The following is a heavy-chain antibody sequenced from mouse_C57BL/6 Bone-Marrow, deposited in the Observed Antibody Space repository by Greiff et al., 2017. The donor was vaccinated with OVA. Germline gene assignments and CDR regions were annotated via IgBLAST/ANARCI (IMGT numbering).Heavy chain of an antibody. CDR2: IHPADGDT. Sequence: QVQLQQPGAELVKPGASVKVSCKASGYTFTSYWMHWVKQRPGQGLEWIGRIHPADGDTNYNQKFKGKATLTVDKSSSTAYMQLSRLTSEDSAVYYWAIRRHHFYSNSYWYIDVWGTGTTVTVSS. V-gene: IGHV1-74*01. D-gene: IGHD2-5*01. CDR1: GYTFTSYW. J-gene: IGHJ1*03. CDR3: AIRRHHFYSNSYWYIDV.